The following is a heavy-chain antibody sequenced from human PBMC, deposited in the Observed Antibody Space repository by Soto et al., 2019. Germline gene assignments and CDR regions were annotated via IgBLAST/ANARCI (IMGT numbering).Heavy chain of an antibody. CDR1: GGSFRGYY. V-gene: IGHV4-34*01. CDR3: ARFRYFDWLLSP. Sequence: PSETLSLTSAVYGGSFRGYYWSWIRQPPGKGLEWIGEINHSGSTNYNPSLKSRVTISVDTSKNQFSLKLSSVTAADTAVYYCARFRYFDWLLSPWGQGTLVTVSS. D-gene: IGHD3-9*01. J-gene: IGHJ5*02. CDR2: INHSGST.